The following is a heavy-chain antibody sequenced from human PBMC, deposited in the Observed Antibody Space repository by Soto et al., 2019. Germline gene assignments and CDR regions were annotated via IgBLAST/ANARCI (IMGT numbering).Heavy chain of an antibody. Sequence: QVQLVQSGAEVKKPGASVKVSCKASGSTFTSYAMHWVRQAPGQRLEWMGWINAGNGNTKYSQKFQGRVTITRDTSGSTAYMELSSLRSEDTAVYYCARTSRTSSSSGLYDYWVQGTLVTVSS. D-gene: IGHD6-6*01. CDR3: ARTSRTSSSSGLYDY. V-gene: IGHV1-3*01. J-gene: IGHJ4*02. CDR2: INAGNGNT. CDR1: GSTFTSYA.